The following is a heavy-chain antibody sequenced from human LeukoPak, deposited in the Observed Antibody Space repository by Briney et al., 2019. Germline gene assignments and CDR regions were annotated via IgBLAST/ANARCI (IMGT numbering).Heavy chain of an antibody. Sequence: PSETLSLTCTVTGGSISSYNWSWILQPPGKGLEWIGYIYYSGSTNYNPSLKSRVTISVDTSKNQFSLKLSSVTAADMFLSSRTRHTRWLPFDYWGQGTLVTVSS. CDR1: GGSISSYN. CDR2: IYYSGST. CDR3: TRHTRWLPFDY. V-gene: IGHV4-59*08. J-gene: IGHJ4*02. D-gene: IGHD5-24*01.